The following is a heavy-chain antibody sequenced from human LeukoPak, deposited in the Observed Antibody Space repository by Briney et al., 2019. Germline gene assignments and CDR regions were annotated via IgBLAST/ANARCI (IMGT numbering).Heavy chain of an antibody. CDR3: ARSAENSPRAAAGRSYDY. CDR1: GASITSADYY. J-gene: IGHJ4*02. V-gene: IGHV4-39*07. D-gene: IGHD6-13*01. CDR2: VLFTGNT. Sequence: SETLSLTCSVSGASITSADYYWGWIRQPPGKTLEWIGSVLFTGNTYYTPSLKSRVTISIHTSNKQFSLNLSSVTAADTAVYYCARSAENSPRAAAGRSYDYWGQGTLVTVSS.